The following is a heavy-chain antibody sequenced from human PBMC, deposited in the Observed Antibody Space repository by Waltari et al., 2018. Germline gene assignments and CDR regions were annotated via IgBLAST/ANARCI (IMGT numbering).Heavy chain of an antibody. CDR2: FDPEEGET. CDR1: GYSLTELS. J-gene: IGHJ6*02. D-gene: IGHD4-4*01. CDR3: HGTGLQPYKYGMDV. V-gene: IGHV1-24*01. Sequence: HVQLVQSGAAVKKPGASVKVSCTVSGYSLTELSMPWVRQAPGKGLEWMGGFDPEEGETIYARKLQGRVTVTEDTSTDTAFMELSSLRSEDTAVYYCHGTGLQPYKYGMDVWGQGTTVTVSS.